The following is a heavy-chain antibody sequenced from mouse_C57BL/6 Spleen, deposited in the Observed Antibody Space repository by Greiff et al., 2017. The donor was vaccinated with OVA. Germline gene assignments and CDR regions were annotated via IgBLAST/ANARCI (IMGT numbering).Heavy chain of an antibody. CDR1: GFTIKDYY. CDR2: IDPEDGDT. CDR3: ARWGLRPYYLDY. V-gene: IGHV14-2*01. D-gene: IGHD2-4*01. J-gene: IGHJ2*01. Sequence: VQLQQSGAELVKPGASVKLSCTASGFTIKDYYMHWVKQRTEQGLEWIGRIDPEDGDTKYAPKFQGKATITADTSSNTAYLQLSSLTSEDTAADYCARWGLRPYYLDYWGQGTTLTVSS.